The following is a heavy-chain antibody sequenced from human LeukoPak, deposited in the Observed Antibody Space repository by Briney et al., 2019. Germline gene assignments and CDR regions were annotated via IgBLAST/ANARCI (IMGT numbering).Heavy chain of an antibody. J-gene: IGHJ4*02. V-gene: IGHV4-4*07. CDR3: ARHRLGEQWLFGY. CDR1: GGSIVSHY. CDR2: FYASGTT. Sequence: SETLSLTCTVSGGSIVSHYWNWIRKPAGRGLEWIGRFYASGTTNTSPSLKSRVTMSVDTSKNQFSLKLSSVTAADTAVYYCARHRLGEQWLFGYWGQGTLVTVSS. D-gene: IGHD6-19*01.